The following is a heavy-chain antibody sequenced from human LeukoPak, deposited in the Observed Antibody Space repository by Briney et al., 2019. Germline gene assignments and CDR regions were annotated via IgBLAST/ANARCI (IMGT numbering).Heavy chain of an antibody. D-gene: IGHD4-23*01. CDR1: GYIFTSYG. V-gene: IGHV1-18*01. J-gene: IGHJ4*02. CDR2: VNTYNCDK. CDR3: ARNPREDYGGLSLFDY. Sequence: ASVTVSCKASGYIFTSYGISWVRQAPGQGLEWMGWVNTYNCDKKYAQKFQGRVTMSTDTSTSTAYMELRSLRSDDTAVYYCARNPREDYGGLSLFDYGGQGTLVTVSS.